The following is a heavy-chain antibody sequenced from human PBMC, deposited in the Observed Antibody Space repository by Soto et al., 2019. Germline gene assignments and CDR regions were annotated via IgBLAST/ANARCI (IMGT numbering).Heavy chain of an antibody. D-gene: IGHD6-13*01. J-gene: IGHJ4*02. V-gene: IGHV3-21*01. CDR3: AKRQQLK. Sequence: KPGGSLRLSCVASGFNFNYYTMTWVRQAPGKGLEWVASIGVNVGHIFYADSVKGRVTISRDDSRKTLFLQMNSLKVEDTAVYYCAKRQQLKWGQGTLVTVS. CDR2: IGVNVGHI. CDR1: GFNFNYYT.